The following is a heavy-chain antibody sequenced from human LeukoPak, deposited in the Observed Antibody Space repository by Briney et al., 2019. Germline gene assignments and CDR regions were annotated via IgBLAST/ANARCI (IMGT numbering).Heavy chain of an antibody. V-gene: IGHV4-4*09. CDR3: ARHGCASCQYT. CDR1: GGSISSYY. D-gene: IGHD2-2*01. J-gene: IGHJ4*02. Sequence: SETLSLTCTVSGGSISSYYWSWIRQPPGKGLEWIGYIYTSGSTNYNPSLNSRVTISVDTSKNQFSLKLSSVTAADTAVYYLARHGCASCQYTGGKGTLVTVS. CDR2: IYTSGST.